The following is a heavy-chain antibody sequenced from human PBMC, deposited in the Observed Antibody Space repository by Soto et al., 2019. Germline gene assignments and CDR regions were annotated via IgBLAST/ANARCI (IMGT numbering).Heavy chain of an antibody. CDR2: INAGNGNT. D-gene: IGHD2-2*01. V-gene: IGHV1-3*01. Sequence: ASVKVSCKASGYTFTSYAMHWVRQAPGQRLEWMGWINAGNGNTKYSQKFRGRVTITRDTSASTAYMELSSLRSEDTAVYYCARDRGVCSSTSCHLYYYYGMDVWGQGTTVTVSS. CDR1: GYTFTSYA. J-gene: IGHJ6*02. CDR3: ARDRGVCSSTSCHLYYYYGMDV.